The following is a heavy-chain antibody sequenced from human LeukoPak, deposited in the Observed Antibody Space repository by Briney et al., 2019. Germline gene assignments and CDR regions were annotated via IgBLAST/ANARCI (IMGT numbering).Heavy chain of an antibody. CDR3: ARVATVGYCSGGSCYSGPTFDY. D-gene: IGHD2-15*01. J-gene: IGHJ4*02. CDR1: GGSMSSGDTGGYS. Sequence: SQTLSLTCAVSGGSMSSGDTGGYSWSWIRQPPGGGLEWNGYIYHSGSTYYNPSLKSRVTISVDRSKNQCSLKLSSVSAADTAVYYCARVATVGYCSGGSCYSGPTFDYWGQGTLVTVSS. CDR2: IYHSGST. V-gene: IGHV4-30-2*01.